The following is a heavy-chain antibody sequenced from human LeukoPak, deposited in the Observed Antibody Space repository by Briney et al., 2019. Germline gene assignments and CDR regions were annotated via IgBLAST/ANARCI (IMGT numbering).Heavy chain of an antibody. CDR2: INTNTGNP. Sequence: ASVKVSCKASGGTFSSYAISWVRQAPGQGLEWMGWINTNTGNPTYAQGFTGRFVFSLDTSVSTAYLQISSLQAEDTAVYYCARSNNDGDYLGVGFDYWGQGTLVTVSS. J-gene: IGHJ4*02. CDR3: ARSNNDGDYLGVGFDY. CDR1: GGTFSSYA. V-gene: IGHV7-4-1*02. D-gene: IGHD4-17*01.